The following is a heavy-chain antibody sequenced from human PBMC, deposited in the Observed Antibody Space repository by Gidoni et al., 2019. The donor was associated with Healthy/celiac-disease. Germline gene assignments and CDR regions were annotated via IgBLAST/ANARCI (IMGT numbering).Heavy chain of an antibody. J-gene: IGHJ4*02. V-gene: IGHV3-15*01. CDR3: TTDVYYYDSSGYYYVDDY. CDR2: IKSKTDGGTK. CDR1: GFTFTNAW. D-gene: IGHD3-22*01. Sequence: EVQLVESGGGLVKPGGSLRLSCVASGFTFTNAWMSWVRQAPGKGLEGVGRIKSKTDGGTKDYAAPVKGRFTISRDDSKNTLYLQMNSLKTEDTAVYYCTTDVYYYDSSGYYYVDDYWGQGTLVTVSS.